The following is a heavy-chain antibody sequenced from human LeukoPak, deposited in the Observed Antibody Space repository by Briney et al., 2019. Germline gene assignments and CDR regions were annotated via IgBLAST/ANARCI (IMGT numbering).Heavy chain of an antibody. Sequence: SETLSLTCTVSGGSISSYYWSWIRQPAGKGLGWIGRIYTSGSTNYNPSLKSRVTMSVDTSKNQFSLKLSSVTAADTAVYYCARERITMIVAAPRQDSYYYYGMDVWGQGTTVTVSS. CDR3: ARERITMIVAAPRQDSYYYYGMDV. CDR1: GGSISSYY. V-gene: IGHV4-4*07. D-gene: IGHD3-22*01. J-gene: IGHJ6*02. CDR2: IYTSGST.